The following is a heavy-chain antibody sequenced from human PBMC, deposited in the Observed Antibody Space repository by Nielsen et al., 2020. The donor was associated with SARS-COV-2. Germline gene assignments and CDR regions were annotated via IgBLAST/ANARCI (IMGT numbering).Heavy chain of an antibody. CDR3: SSPTVAY. Sequence: KVSCKASGYIFTDYYVHWVRQASGKGLEWLGRIRSYANEYATAYAASVKGRFTISRDDSKNTAYLQMSSLKTEDTALYYCSSPTVAYWGQGTLVTVSS. CDR2: IRSYANEYAT. J-gene: IGHJ4*02. CDR1: GYIFTDYY. D-gene: IGHD4-23*01. V-gene: IGHV3-73*01.